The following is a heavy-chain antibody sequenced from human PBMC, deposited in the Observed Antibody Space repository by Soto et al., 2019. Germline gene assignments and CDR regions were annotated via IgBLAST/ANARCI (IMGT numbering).Heavy chain of an antibody. J-gene: IGHJ4*02. CDR3: SRDQVVVDTAMFDY. CDR1: GFTFSSYA. CDR2: ISYDGSNK. Sequence: QVQLVESGGGVVQPGRSLRLSCAASGFTFSSYAMHWVRQAPGKGLEWVAVISYDGSNKYYADSVKGRFTISRDNCKNPLYLQMNSLRAEDTAVYYCSRDQVVVDTAMFDYWGQGTLVTVSS. D-gene: IGHD5-18*01. V-gene: IGHV3-30-3*01.